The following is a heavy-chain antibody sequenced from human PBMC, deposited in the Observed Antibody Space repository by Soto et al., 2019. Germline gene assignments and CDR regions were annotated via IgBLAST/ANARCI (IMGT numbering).Heavy chain of an antibody. CDR1: GVSVRSYT. J-gene: IGHJ4*02. D-gene: IGHD2-21*02. CDR3: ARDGMTTGDT. Sequence: SETLSLTCIVSGVSVRSYTWSWVRQPANKGLEWIGRVFSSVSATYNPSLKSRVSISMDTPENRISLKLDSVTAADAGVYFCARDGMTTGDTWGPGTLVTVSA. V-gene: IGHV4-4*07. CDR2: VFSSVSA.